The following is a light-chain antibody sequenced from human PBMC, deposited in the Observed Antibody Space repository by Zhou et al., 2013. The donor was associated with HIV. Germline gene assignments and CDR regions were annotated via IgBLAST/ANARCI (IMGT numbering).Light chain of an antibody. CDR2: DAS. CDR3: QQYGSSSWT. V-gene: IGKV3D-20*01. CDR1: QSVGNE. Sequence: ERVMTQSPSTLSLSPGERAALSCRASQSVGNELAWYQQRPGLPPRLVIYDASSRATGIPDRFSGSGSGTDFTLTISRLEPEDFAVYYCQQYGSSSWTFGQGTKVEIK. J-gene: IGKJ1*01.